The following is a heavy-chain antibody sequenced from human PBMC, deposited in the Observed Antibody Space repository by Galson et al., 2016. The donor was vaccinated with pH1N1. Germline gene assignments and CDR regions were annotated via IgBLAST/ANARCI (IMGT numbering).Heavy chain of an antibody. CDR2: IKRDASEK. CDR3: ARLSLGGHTETYGMDV. CDR1: GFTFSGFW. V-gene: IGHV3-7*01. J-gene: IGHJ6*02. Sequence: SLRLSCAASGFTFSGFWMSWVRQAPAKGLEWVASIKRDASEKYYLDSAKGRWTISRDNVKNSLFLQLNNLRVDDTAVYYCARLSLGGHTETYGMDVWGQGTTVIVSS. D-gene: IGHD3-10*01.